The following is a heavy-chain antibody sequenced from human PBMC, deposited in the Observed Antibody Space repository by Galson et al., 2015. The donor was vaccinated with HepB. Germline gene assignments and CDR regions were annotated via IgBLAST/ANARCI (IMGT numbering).Heavy chain of an antibody. CDR1: GGTFSSYA. CDR3: ARGIPSITMIVVPNRGAFDI. V-gene: IGHV1-69*13. Sequence: SVKVSCKTSGGTFSSYAISWVRQAPGQGLEWMGGIIPIFGTANYAQKFQGRVTITADESTSTAYMELSSLRSGDTAVYYCARGIPSITMIVVPNRGAFDIWGQGTMVTVSS. J-gene: IGHJ3*02. D-gene: IGHD3-22*01. CDR2: IIPIFGTA.